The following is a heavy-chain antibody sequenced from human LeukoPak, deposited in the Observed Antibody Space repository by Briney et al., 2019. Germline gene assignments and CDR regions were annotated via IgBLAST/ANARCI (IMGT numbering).Heavy chain of an antibody. J-gene: IGHJ5*02. CDR3: ARPYYYDSRIDP. V-gene: IGHV4-30-4*01. D-gene: IGHD3-22*01. Sequence: SETLSLTCTVYGGSISSGDYYWSWIRQPPGKGLEWIAYMYHSGSTYYNPSLKSRVTMSADTSKNQLSLKLSSVTAADTALYYCARPYYYDSRIDPWGQGILVTVSS. CDR1: GGSISSGDYY. CDR2: MYHSGST.